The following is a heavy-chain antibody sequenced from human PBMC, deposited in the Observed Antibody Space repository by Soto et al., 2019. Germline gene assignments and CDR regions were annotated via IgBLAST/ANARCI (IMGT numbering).Heavy chain of an antibody. J-gene: IGHJ6*02. CDR3: ARVRYYDSSGLMDV. CDR2: IIPIFGTA. Sequence: QVQLVQSGAEVKKTGSSVKVSCKASGGTFSSYAISWVRHAPGQGLEWMGGIIPIFGTANYAQKFQGRVTITADESTSTAYTELSSLRSEDTAVYYCARVRYYDSSGLMDVWGQGTTVTVSS. D-gene: IGHD3-22*01. CDR1: GGTFSSYA. V-gene: IGHV1-69*12.